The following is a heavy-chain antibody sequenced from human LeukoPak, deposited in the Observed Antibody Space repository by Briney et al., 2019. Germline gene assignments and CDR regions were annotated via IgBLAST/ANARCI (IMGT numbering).Heavy chain of an antibody. Sequence: ASVKVSCKASGGTFSSYAISWVRQAPGQGLEWMGGIIPIFGTANYAQKFQGRVTVTADESTSTAYMELSSLRSEDTAVYYCASASDCSSTSCYRPPKYFQHWGQGTLVTVSS. CDR1: GGTFSSYA. CDR3: ASASDCSSTSCYRPPKYFQH. V-gene: IGHV1-69*13. J-gene: IGHJ1*01. CDR2: IIPIFGTA. D-gene: IGHD2-2*01.